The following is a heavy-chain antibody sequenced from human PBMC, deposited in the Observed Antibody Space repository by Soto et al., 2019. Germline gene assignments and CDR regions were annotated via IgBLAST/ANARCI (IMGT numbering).Heavy chain of an antibody. CDR2: ITGSSDYT. CDR3: AREYYYGMDV. J-gene: IGHJ6*02. Sequence: QVQLVESGGGLVRPGGSLRLSCAASGFTFSDYYMTWIRQAPGKGLEWVSYITGSSDYTNYEDSVKGRFTISRDNVKNSLYLQMNSLRAGDTAVYYCAREYYYGMDVWGQGTTVTVSS. V-gene: IGHV3-11*05. CDR1: GFTFSDYY.